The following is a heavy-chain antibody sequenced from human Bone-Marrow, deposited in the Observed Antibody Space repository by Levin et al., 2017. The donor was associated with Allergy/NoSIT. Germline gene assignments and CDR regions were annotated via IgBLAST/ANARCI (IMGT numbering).Heavy chain of an antibody. CDR1: GYSFTSYW. CDR2: IDPTDSYT. Sequence: PGGSLRLSCKGSGYSFTSYWITWVRQMPGKGLEWMGRIDPTDSYTNYSPSFQGHVTISADKSISTVYLQWSGLRDSDTAIYYCARHGIRVAYYFDNWGQGTLVTVSS. D-gene: IGHD2-15*01. CDR3: ARHGIRVAYYFDN. J-gene: IGHJ4*02. V-gene: IGHV5-10-1*01.